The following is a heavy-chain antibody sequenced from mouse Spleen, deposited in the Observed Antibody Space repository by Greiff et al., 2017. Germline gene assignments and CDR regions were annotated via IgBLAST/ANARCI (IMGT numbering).Heavy chain of an antibody. Sequence: EVQLLESGGGLVQPGGSLSLSCAASGFTFTDYYMTWVRQTPGKALEWLGFIRNKTNDSTTEYSASVKGRFTISKDNSQSILYLQMNALRAEDSATYYCARYGDGNYGAYWGQGTLVTVSA. D-gene: IGHD2-1*01. J-gene: IGHJ3*01. CDR3: ARYGDGNYGAY. CDR2: IRNKTNDSTT. CDR1: GFTFTDYY. V-gene: IGHV7-3*01.